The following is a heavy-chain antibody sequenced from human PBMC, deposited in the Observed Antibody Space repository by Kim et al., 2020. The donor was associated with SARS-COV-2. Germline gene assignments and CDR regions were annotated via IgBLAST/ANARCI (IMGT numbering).Heavy chain of an antibody. V-gene: IGHV3-66*02. CDR2: IYSGGST. CDR1: GFTVSSNY. CDR3: ATSPRIAAAGPLDY. D-gene: IGHD6-13*01. J-gene: IGHJ4*02. Sequence: GGSLRLSCAASGFTVSSNYMSWVRQAPGKGLEWVSVIYSGGSTYYADSVKGRFTISRDNSKNTLYLQMNSLRAEDTAVYYCATSPRIAAAGPLDYWGQGTLVTVSS.